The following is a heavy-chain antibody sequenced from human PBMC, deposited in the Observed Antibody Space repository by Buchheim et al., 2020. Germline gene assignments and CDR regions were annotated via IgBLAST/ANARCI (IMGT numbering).Heavy chain of an antibody. J-gene: IGHJ4*02. Sequence: VQLVESGGGLVKPGGSLRLSCAASGFTFSDYYMSWIRQAPGKGLEWVSAISGSGGSTYYADSVKGRFTISRDNSKNTLYLQMNSLRAEDTAVYYCAKVALDPVQLWSYFDYWGQGTL. CDR1: GFTFSDYY. CDR3: AKVALDPVQLWSYFDY. CDR2: ISGSGGST. D-gene: IGHD5-18*01. V-gene: IGHV3-23*04.